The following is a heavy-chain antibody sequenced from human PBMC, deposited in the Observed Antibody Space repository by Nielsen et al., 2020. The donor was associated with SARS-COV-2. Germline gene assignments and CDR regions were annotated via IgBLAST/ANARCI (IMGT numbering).Heavy chain of an antibody. J-gene: IGHJ4*02. CDR3: ARDGPTRATATDY. CDR2: ITRYGAT. V-gene: IGHV3-23*01. D-gene: IGHD2-2*01. Sequence: GESLKISCEASGFTFRNCDISWVRQAPGKGLEWVSSITRYGATHYIESAQGRFTISRDNSKNMVFLEMNSLRPEDTAVYFCARDGPTRATATDYWGQGTLVTVS. CDR1: GFTFRNCD.